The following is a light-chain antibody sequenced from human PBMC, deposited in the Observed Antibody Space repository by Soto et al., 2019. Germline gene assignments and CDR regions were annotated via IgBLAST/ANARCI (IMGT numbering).Light chain of an antibody. CDR2: RTF. CDR1: ASNIGSKT. V-gene: IGLV1-44*01. Sequence: QSVLTQPPSASRTPGQRVTISCSGSASNIGSKTVDWYQHLPGTAPKLLIHRTFQRPPGVPARFSGSKSDTSASLAISGLQSEDEADYYCAAWDDTLDEYVFGTGTKVTVL. CDR3: AAWDDTLDEYV. J-gene: IGLJ1*01.